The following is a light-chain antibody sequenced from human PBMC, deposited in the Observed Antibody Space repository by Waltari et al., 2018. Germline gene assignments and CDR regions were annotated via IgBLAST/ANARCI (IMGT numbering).Light chain of an antibody. J-gene: IGLJ3*02. V-gene: IGLV1-47*01. CDR2: RDN. Sequence: QSVLTQPPSASGTPGQRVTISWSGSNSNIGSNSICWYQQCPGTAPKLLICRDNQRPSGVPDRFPGSKSGTSASLVISGLRSEDDADYYCATWDNSLSGRVFGGGTRVTVL. CDR3: ATWDNSLSGRV. CDR1: NSNIGSNS.